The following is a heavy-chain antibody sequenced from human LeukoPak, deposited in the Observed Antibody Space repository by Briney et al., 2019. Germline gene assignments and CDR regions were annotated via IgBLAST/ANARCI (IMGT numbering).Heavy chain of an antibody. V-gene: IGHV3-43*01. CDR2: ISWDGGST. J-gene: IGHJ4*02. D-gene: IGHD1-20*01. Sequence: PGGSLRLSCAASGFTFDDYTMHWVRQAPGKGLEWVSLISWDGGSTYYADSVKGRFTISRDNSKNSLCLQMNSLRTEDTALYYCAKDATITGTYTLDYWGQGILVTVSS. CDR1: GFTFDDYT. CDR3: AKDATITGTYTLDY.